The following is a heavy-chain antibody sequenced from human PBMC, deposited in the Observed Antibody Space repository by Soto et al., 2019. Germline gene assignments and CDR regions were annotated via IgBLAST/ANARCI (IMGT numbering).Heavy chain of an antibody. CDR1: GGSFSGYD. J-gene: IGHJ4*02. CDR2: INHSGST. D-gene: IGHD5-18*01. Sequence: PSESLSLTCAVYGGSFSGYDGSWIRQPPGKGLEWIGEINHSGSTNYNPSLKSRVTISVDTSKNQFSLKLSSVTAADTAVYYCASRRGYSYGVFDYWGQGTLVTVSS. CDR3: ASRRGYSYGVFDY. V-gene: IGHV4-34*01.